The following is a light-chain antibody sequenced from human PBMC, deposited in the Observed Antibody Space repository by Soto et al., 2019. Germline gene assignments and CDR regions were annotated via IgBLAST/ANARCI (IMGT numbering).Light chain of an antibody. J-gene: IGKJ1*01. CDR2: AAS. V-gene: IGKV1-8*01. CDR1: QGISSY. Sequence: AIRMTQSPSSLSASTGDRVTITCRASQGISSYLAWYQQKPGKAPKLLIYAASTLQSGVPSRFSGSGSGTDFTLTISCLQSEDFATYYCQQYYSYLGAFGQGIKVDIK. CDR3: QQYYSYLGA.